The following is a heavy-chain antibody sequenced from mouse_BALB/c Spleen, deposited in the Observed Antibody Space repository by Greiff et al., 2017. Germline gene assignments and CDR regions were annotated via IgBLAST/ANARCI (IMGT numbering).Heavy chain of an antibody. J-gene: IGHJ4*01. V-gene: IGHV1-14*01. CDR3: ARPYGEGAMDY. CDR2: INPYNDGT. D-gene: IGHD2-13*01. Sequence: VQLKESGPELVKPGASVKMSCKASGYTFTSYVMHWVKQKPGQGLEWIGYINPYNDGTKYNEKFKGKATLTSDKSSSTAYMELSSLTSEDSAVYYCARPYGEGAMDYWGQGTSVTVSS. CDR1: GYTFTSYV.